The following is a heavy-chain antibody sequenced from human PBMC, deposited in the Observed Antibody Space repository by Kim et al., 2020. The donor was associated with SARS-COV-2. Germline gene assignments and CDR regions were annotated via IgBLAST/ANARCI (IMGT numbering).Heavy chain of an antibody. CDR3: AIGTEGGVGAPLDY. J-gene: IGHJ4*02. V-gene: IGHV4-30-2*05. Sequence: NPPLKRQVTISVDTSKNRFSLKLSSVTAADTAVYYCAIGTEGGVGAPLDYWGQGTLVTVSS. D-gene: IGHD1-26*01.